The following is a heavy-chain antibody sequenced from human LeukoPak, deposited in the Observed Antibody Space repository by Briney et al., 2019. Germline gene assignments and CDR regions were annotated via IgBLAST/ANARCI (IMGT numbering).Heavy chain of an antibody. V-gene: IGHV4-59*01. CDR1: GGSISSYY. CDR2: IYYSGST. CDR3: ARGSRSWFDP. J-gene: IGHJ5*02. Sequence: SETLSLTCTVSGGSISSYYWSWIRQPPGKGLEWIGYIYYSGSTNYNPSLKSRVAISVDTSKNQVALNLTSMTAADTAVYYCARGSRSWFDPWGQGTLVTVSS.